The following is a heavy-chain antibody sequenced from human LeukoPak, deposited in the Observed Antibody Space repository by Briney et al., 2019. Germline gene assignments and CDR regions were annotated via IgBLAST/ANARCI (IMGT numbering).Heavy chain of an antibody. V-gene: IGHV7-4-1*02. CDR1: GYTLTNYA. D-gene: IGHD2-2*01. J-gene: IGHJ4*02. Sequence: ASVKVSCKASGYTLTNYALNWVRQAPGQGLEWMGWINTNTGNPTYAQGFTGRFVFSLDTSVNTAYLQISSLKAEDTAIYYCARVQGYCSTPSCYPPYWGQGTLVTVSS. CDR3: ARVQGYCSTPSCYPPY. CDR2: INTNTGNP.